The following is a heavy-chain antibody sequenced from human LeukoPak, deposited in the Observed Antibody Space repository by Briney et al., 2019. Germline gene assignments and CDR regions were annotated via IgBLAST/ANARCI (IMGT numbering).Heavy chain of an antibody. Sequence: SETLSLTCAVYGGSFSGYYWSWIRQPPGKGLEWIGEINHSGSTNYNPSLKSRVTLSVDTSKNQFSLKLSSVTAADTAVYYCARGPGIAVAGTSPFDYWGQGTLVTVSS. CDR1: GGSFSGYY. D-gene: IGHD6-19*01. J-gene: IGHJ4*02. CDR3: ARGPGIAVAGTSPFDY. CDR2: INHSGST. V-gene: IGHV4-34*01.